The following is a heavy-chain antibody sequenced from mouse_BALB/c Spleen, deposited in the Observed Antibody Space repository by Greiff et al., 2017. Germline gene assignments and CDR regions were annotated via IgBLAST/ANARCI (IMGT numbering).Heavy chain of an antibody. V-gene: IGHV14-3*02. Sequence: VQLKQSGAELVKPGASVKLSCTASGFNIKDTYMHWVKQRPEQGLEWIGRIDPANGNTKYDPKFQGKATITADTSSNTAYLQLSSLTSEDTAVYYCAIYYGSSLWYFDVWGAGTTVTVSS. CDR2: IDPANGNT. CDR1: GFNIKDTY. CDR3: AIYYGSSLWYFDV. J-gene: IGHJ1*01. D-gene: IGHD1-1*01.